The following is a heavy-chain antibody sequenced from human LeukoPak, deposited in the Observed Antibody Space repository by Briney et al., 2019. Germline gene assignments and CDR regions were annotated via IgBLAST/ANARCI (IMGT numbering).Heavy chain of an antibody. V-gene: IGHV3-20*03. CDR3: TRLSGIVVAGAFDY. J-gene: IGHJ4*02. Sequence: VGSLRLSSAASGVTFDDHGMSWVRQVPGKGLEWVSSIYWNGDFTTYAESVKGRFTISRDNAKTSLYLQMNSLRVEDTAFYYCTRLSGIVVAGAFDYWGQGNLVTVSS. CDR2: IYWNGDFT. CDR1: GVTFDDHG. D-gene: IGHD6-19*01.